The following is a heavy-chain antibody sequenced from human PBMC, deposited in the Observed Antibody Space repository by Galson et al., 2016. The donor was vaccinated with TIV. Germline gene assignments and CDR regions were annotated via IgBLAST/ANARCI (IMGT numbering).Heavy chain of an antibody. D-gene: IGHD5-18*01. CDR3: AKNSRSDASMDYYYYHGMGV. J-gene: IGHJ6*02. CDR2: INWKGNSV. CDR1: GFTFDDYP. V-gene: IGHV3-9*01. Sequence: SLRLSCAASGFTFDDYPMHWVRQAPGKGLEWVSGINWKGNSVDYADSVRGRFAISRDNAKNSLYLQMNSLRPEDTALYYCAKNSRSDASMDYYYYHGMGVWGRGTTVIVSS.